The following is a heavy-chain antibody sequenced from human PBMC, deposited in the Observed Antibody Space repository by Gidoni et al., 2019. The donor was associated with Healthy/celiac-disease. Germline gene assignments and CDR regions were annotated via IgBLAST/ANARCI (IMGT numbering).Heavy chain of an antibody. CDR2: ISSSSSYI. CDR3: ATDYYGSGSYDDAFDI. D-gene: IGHD3-10*01. CDR1: GFTFSSYS. Sequence: EAQLVESGGGLVKPGGSLRLSCAASGFTFSSYSMNWVRQAPGKGLEWVSSISSSSSYIYYADSVKGRFTISRDNAKNSLYLQMNSLRAEDTAVYYCATDYYGSGSYDDAFDIWGQGTMVTVSS. J-gene: IGHJ3*02. V-gene: IGHV3-21*01.